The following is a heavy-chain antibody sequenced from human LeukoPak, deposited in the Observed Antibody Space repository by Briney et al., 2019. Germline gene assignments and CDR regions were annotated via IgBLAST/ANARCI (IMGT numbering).Heavy chain of an antibody. CDR3: ARDRGYSSSYFDY. D-gene: IGHD6-6*01. Sequence: PGRSLRLSCAASGFTFSSYGMHWVRQAPGKGLEWVAVIWYDGSNKYYADSVKGRFTISRDNSKSTLYLQMNSLRAEDTAVYYCARDRGYSSSYFDYWGQGTLVTVSS. V-gene: IGHV3-33*01. J-gene: IGHJ4*02. CDR2: IWYDGSNK. CDR1: GFTFSSYG.